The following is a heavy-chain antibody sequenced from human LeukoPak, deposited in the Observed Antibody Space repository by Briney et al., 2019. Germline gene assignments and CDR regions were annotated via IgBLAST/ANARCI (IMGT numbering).Heavy chain of an antibody. Sequence: SETLSLTCAVYGGSFSGYYWSWIRQPPGKGLEWIGEINHSGSTNYNPSLKSRVTISVDTSKNQFSLKLSSVTAADTAVYYCARGLKYYDFWSGYYTRSNWFDPWGQETLVTVSS. CDR2: INHSGST. V-gene: IGHV4-34*01. CDR3: ARGLKYYDFWSGYYTRSNWFDP. D-gene: IGHD3-3*01. CDR1: GGSFSGYY. J-gene: IGHJ5*02.